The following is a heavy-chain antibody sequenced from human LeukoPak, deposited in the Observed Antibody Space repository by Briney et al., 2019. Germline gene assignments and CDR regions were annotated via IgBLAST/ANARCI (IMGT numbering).Heavy chain of an antibody. D-gene: IGHD3-10*01. CDR3: ARETYYYGSGSRNFDY. J-gene: IGHJ4*02. CDR1: GGSISSSSYY. V-gene: IGHV4-39*02. Sequence: KPSETLSLTCTVSGGSISSSSYYWGWIRQPPGKGLEWTGSIYYSGSTYYNPSLKSRVTISVDTSKNQFSLKLSSVTAADTAVYYCARETYYYGSGSRNFDYWGQGTLVTVSS. CDR2: IYYSGST.